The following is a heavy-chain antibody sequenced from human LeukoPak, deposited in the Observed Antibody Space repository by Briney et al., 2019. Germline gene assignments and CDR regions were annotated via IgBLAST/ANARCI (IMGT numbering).Heavy chain of an antibody. CDR2: IRYDGSNK. CDR1: GFTFSNYG. D-gene: IGHD3-10*01. CDR3: ARDPYGSGGFDY. Sequence: PGGSLRLSCAASGFTFSNYGMHWVRQAPGKGLEWVAFIRYDGSNKYYADSVKGRFTISRDNSENTLYLQMNTLRGEDTAVYYCARDPYGSGGFDYWGQGTLVTVSS. J-gene: IGHJ4*02. V-gene: IGHV3-30*02.